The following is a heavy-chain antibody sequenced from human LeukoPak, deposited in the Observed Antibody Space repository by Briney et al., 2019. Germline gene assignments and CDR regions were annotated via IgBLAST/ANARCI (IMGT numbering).Heavy chain of an antibody. CDR2: MSSGGNRT. J-gene: IGHJ4*02. Sequence: GGSLRLSCAASGFTLSRHAMGWVRQAPAKGLEWVAGMSSGGNRTYHADSVRGRFTISRDNSKSTLYLQMNSLRAEDTALYYCARATLVVTPFNFDSWGQGTLVTVSS. V-gene: IGHV3-23*01. D-gene: IGHD2-21*02. CDR1: GFTLSRHA. CDR3: ARATLVVTPFNFDS.